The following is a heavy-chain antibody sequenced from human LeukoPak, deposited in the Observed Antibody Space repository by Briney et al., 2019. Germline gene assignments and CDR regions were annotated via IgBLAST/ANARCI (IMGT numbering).Heavy chain of an antibody. J-gene: IGHJ6*03. CDR3: ARVVYYYASVSYNYYMDV. Sequence: GGSLRLSCAASGFTVSSNYMSWVRQAPGKGLEWVSVIYSGGSTYYADSVKGRFTISRDNSKNTLYLQMNSLRAEDTAVYYCARVVYYYASVSYNYYMDVWGKGTTVTISS. D-gene: IGHD3-10*01. CDR1: GFTVSSNY. V-gene: IGHV3-53*01. CDR2: IYSGGST.